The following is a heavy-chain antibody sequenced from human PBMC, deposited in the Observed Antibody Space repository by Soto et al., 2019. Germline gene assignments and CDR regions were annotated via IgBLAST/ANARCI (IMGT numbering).Heavy chain of an antibody. V-gene: IGHV1-69*02. Sequence: GASVKVSCKASGGTFSSYTISWVRQAPGQGLEWMGRIIPILGIANYAQKFQGRVTITADKSTSTAYMELSSLRSEDTAVYYCASHSSGWYSRHAYYFDYWGQGTLVTVSS. CDR2: IIPILGIA. D-gene: IGHD6-19*01. J-gene: IGHJ4*02. CDR3: ASHSSGWYSRHAYYFDY. CDR1: GGTFSSYT.